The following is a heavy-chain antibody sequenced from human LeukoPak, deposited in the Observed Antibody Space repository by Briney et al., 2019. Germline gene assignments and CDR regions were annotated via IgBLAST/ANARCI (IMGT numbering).Heavy chain of an antibody. CDR3: LRENWYYDY. D-gene: IGHD1-1*01. CDR1: GYTFTVYY. V-gene: IGHV1-2*02. J-gene: IGHJ4*02. CDR2: IYPKNGGT. Sequence: ASVKVSCMASGYTFTVYYIHWVRQAPGQGLEWIGWIYPKNGGTYYAQKFQGRVTMTRDTSISTAYMELSGLRSDDTAVYYCLRENWYYDYWGQGTLVTVSS.